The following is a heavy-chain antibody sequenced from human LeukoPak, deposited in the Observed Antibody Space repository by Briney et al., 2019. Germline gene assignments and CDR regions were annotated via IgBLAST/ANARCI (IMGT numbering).Heavy chain of an antibody. Sequence: GRSLRLSCAASGFTFSSYAMHWVRQAPGKGLEWVAVISYDGSNKYYADSVMGRFTISRDNSKNTLYLQMNSLRAEDTAVYYCARLLGYHDYWGQGTLVTVSS. V-gene: IGHV3-30*01. CDR1: GFTFSSYA. D-gene: IGHD5-12*01. CDR2: ISYDGSNK. CDR3: ARLLGYHDY. J-gene: IGHJ4*02.